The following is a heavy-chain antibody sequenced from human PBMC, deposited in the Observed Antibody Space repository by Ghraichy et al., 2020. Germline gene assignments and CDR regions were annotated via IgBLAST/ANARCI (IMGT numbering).Heavy chain of an antibody. J-gene: IGHJ6*02. V-gene: IGHV3-23*01. CDR1: GFTYSSYA. CDR3: AKGIATRPHYYYAMDV. D-gene: IGHD6-6*01. CDR2: VGGNGVTT. Sequence: GGSLRLSCAASGFTYSSYAVSWVRQAPGKGLEWVSVVGGNGVTTYYADSLRGRFSTSRDNSKNTLYLQMNSLRAEDTAVYYLAKGIATRPHYYYAMDVWGQGPTDTVSS.